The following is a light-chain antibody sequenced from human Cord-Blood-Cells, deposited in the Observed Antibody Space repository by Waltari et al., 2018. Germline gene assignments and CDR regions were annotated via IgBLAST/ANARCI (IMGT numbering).Light chain of an antibody. CDR2: AAS. CDR3: QQSYSTPYT. Sequence: NQMTQSPYSLSASVGDRVTTTCRASQSISSYLHWYQQKPGKAPKLLIYAASSLQSGVPARFSSSGSGTDFTVTISSLQPEDFATYYCQQSYSTPYTVGQGTKLEIK. CDR1: QSISSY. V-gene: IGKV1-39*01. J-gene: IGKJ2*01.